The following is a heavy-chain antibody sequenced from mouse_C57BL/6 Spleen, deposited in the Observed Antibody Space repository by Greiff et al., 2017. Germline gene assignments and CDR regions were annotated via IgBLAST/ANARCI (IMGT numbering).Heavy chain of an antibody. V-gene: IGHV1-54*01. CDR3: ARWYYGSSYDYAMDY. CDR2: INPGSGGT. J-gene: IGHJ4*01. D-gene: IGHD1-1*01. Sequence: VQLQQSGAELVRPGTSVKVSCKASGYAFTNYLIEWVKQRPGQGLEWIGVINPGSGGTNYNEKFKGKATLTADTSSSTAYMQLSSLTSEDSAVYFCARWYYGSSYDYAMDYWGQGTSVTVSS. CDR1: GYAFTNYL.